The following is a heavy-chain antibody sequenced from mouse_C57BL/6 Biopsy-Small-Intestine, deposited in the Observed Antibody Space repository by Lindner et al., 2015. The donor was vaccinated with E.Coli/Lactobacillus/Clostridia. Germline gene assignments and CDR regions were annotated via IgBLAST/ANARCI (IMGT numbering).Heavy chain of an antibody. J-gene: IGHJ1*03. CDR3: ARGRYFDV. V-gene: IGHV1-39*01. CDR2: FNPIYGTT. CDR1: GYSFTDYN. Sequence: VQLQESGPELVKPGASVKISCKASGYSFTDYNMNWVRQRNGKSLEWIGLFNPIYGTTIYNQKFKGKATLTIDRSSSAAYMQLNSLTSEESAVYFCARGRYFDVWGTGTAVTVSS.